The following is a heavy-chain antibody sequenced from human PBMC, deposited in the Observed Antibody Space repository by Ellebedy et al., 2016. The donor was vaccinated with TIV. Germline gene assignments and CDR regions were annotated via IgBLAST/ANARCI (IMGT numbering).Heavy chain of an antibody. V-gene: IGHV3-74*01. Sequence: PGGSLRLSCAASGFTFSSYWMHWVRQAPGKGLVWVSRINSDGSSTSYADSVKGRFTISRDNAKNTLYLQMNSLRAEDTAVYYCAKEQSPYYDILTDSFDYWGQGALVTVSS. J-gene: IGHJ4*02. CDR3: AKEQSPYYDILTDSFDY. CDR1: GFTFSSYW. D-gene: IGHD3-9*01. CDR2: INSDGSST.